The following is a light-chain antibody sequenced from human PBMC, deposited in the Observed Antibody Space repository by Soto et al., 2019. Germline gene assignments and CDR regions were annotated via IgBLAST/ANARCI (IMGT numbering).Light chain of an antibody. Sequence: IRMTQSPSSLSASTGDRVTITCRASQGISSYLAWYQQKPGKVPKLLIYAASTLQSGVPSRFSGSGSGTDFTLTISSLQPEDVATYYCQQRNSYPITFGQGTRLEIK. CDR3: QQRNSYPIT. CDR2: AAS. CDR1: QGISSY. V-gene: IGKV1-27*01. J-gene: IGKJ5*01.